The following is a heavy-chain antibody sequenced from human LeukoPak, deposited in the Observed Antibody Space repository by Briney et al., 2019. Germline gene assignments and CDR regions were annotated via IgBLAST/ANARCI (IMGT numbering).Heavy chain of an antibody. Sequence: SETLSLTCTVSSGSISSSSYDWGWIRQPPGWGVGWNGSIDYSGSTYCTPSLKTLVTLSIDTSNNHFSLKLSSVTPANTAVYYCARKYFAVVVPAATNYYYYGMDVWGQGTTVTVSS. J-gene: IGHJ6*02. CDR1: SGSISSSSYD. CDR3: ARKYFAVVVPAATNYYYYGMDV. D-gene: IGHD2-2*01. V-gene: IGHV4-39*02. CDR2: IDYSGST.